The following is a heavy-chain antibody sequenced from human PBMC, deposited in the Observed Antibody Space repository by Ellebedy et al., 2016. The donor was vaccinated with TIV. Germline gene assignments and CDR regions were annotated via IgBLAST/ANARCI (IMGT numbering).Heavy chain of an antibody. CDR2: ILPIFPTP. D-gene: IGHD4-11*01. V-gene: IGHV1-69*13. J-gene: IGHJ5*02. Sequence: ASVKVSCKASGGAFSSYTVTWVRQAPGQGLEWVGGILPIFPTPNYAQKFQGRVTITADESANTAYMELSSLSSDDTAVYYCARGKDSGNYVGWFDPWGQGTLVTVSS. CDR3: ARGKDSGNYVGWFDP. CDR1: GGAFSSYT.